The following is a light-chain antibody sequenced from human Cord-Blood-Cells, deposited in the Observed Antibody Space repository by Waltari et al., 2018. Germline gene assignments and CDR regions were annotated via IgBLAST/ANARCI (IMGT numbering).Light chain of an antibody. CDR2: EVS. CDR1: SSDVGGSNY. CDR3: GSYTSSSTWV. Sequence: QSALTQPASVSGSPGQSITISCTGTSSDVGGSNYASWYPQHPGKAPKLMIYEVSNRPSGVSNRLSGSKAGNTASLTISGLQAEDEADYYCGSYTSSSTWVFGGGTKLTVL. J-gene: IGLJ3*02. V-gene: IGLV2-14*01.